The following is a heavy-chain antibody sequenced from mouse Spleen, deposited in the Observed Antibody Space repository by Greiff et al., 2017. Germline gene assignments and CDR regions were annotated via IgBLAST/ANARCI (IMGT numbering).Heavy chain of an antibody. CDR1: GYTFTSYW. D-gene: IGHD2-14*01. V-gene: IGHV1-50*01. J-gene: IGHJ1*01. CDR3: ARKGRYDWYFDV. CDR2: IDPSDSYT. Sequence: VQLQQPGAELVKPGASVKLSCKASGYTFTSYWMQWVKQRPGQGLEWIGEIDPSDSYTNYNQKFKGKATLTVDTSSSTAYMQLSSLTSEDSAVYYCARKGRYDWYFDVWGAGTTVTVSS.